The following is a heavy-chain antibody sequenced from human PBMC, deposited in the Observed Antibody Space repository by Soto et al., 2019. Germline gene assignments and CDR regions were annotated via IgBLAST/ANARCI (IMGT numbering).Heavy chain of an antibody. J-gene: IGHJ6*02. CDR3: ARIHVGIAAADVLYYYGMDV. D-gene: IGHD6-13*01. CDR1: GYSFTSYW. CDR2: IDPSDSYT. V-gene: IGHV5-10-1*01. Sequence: GESLKISCKGSGYSFTSYWISWVRQMPGKGLEWMGRIDPSDSYTNYSPSFQGHVTISADKSISTAYLQWSSLKASDTAMYYCARIHVGIAAADVLYYYGMDVWGQGTTVTVSS.